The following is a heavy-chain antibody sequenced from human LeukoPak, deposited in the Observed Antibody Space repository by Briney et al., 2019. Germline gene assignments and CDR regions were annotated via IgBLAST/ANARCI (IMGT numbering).Heavy chain of an antibody. CDR2: IYYSGST. D-gene: IGHD6-13*01. Sequence: SETLSLTCTVSGGSISSYYWSWIRQPPGKGLEWIGYIYYSGSTNYNPSLKSRVTISVDTSKNQFSLKLSSVTAADTAVYYCARLAPYPGVWASGYWGQGTLVTVSS. CDR1: GGSISSYY. V-gene: IGHV4-59*01. CDR3: ARLAPYPGVWASGY. J-gene: IGHJ4*02.